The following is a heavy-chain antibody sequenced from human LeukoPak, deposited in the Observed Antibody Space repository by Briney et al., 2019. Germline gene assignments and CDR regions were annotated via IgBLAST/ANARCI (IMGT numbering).Heavy chain of an antibody. D-gene: IGHD3-22*01. Sequence: GGSLRLSCAASGFTFSSYGMHWVRQAPGKGLECVAVISYDGSNKYYADSVKGRFTISRDNSKNTLYLQMNSLRAEDTAVCYCAKDHYYDSSGRAFDIWGQGTMVTVSS. J-gene: IGHJ3*02. CDR1: GFTFSSYG. CDR2: ISYDGSNK. CDR3: AKDHYYDSSGRAFDI. V-gene: IGHV3-30*18.